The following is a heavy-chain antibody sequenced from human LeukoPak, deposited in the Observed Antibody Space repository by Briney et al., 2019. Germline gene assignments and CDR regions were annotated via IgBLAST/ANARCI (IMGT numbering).Heavy chain of an antibody. V-gene: IGHV1-18*01. CDR2: ISADNGNT. CDR3: ARHFNYYESSGYYWYYFDY. CDR1: GYIFTNYG. Sequence: ASVKVSCKASGYIFTNYGISWVRQAPGQGLEWMAWISADNGNTYYAQNLQGRVTMNTDTSTSTAYKELRSLRSDDTAVYYCARHFNYYESSGYYWYYFDYWGQGTLVTVSS. J-gene: IGHJ4*02. D-gene: IGHD3-22*01.